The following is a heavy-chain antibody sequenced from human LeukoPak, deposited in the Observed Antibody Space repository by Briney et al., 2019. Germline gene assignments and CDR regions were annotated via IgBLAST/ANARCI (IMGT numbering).Heavy chain of an antibody. CDR1: GGSISSGGYY. Sequence: PSQTLSLTCTVSGGSISSGGYYWSWIRQPPGKGLEWIGYIYHSGSTYYNPSLKSRVTISVDRPKNQFSLKLSSVTAADTAVYYCATLLSNIVVNWFDPWGQGTLVTVSS. V-gene: IGHV4-30-2*01. CDR2: IYHSGST. J-gene: IGHJ5*02. CDR3: ATLLSNIVVNWFDP. D-gene: IGHD2-21*01.